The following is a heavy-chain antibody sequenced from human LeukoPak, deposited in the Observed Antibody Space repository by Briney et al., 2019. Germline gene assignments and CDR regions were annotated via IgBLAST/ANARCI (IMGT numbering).Heavy chain of an antibody. V-gene: IGHV1-2*02. CDR3: ARTPSDYDSSGYYDY. CDR1: GYTFTGYY. CDR2: INPNSGGT. Sequence: GASVKVSCKASGYTFTGYYMHWVRQAPGQGLEWMGWINPNSGGTNYAQKFQGRVTMTRDTSISTAYMGLSRLRSDDTAVYYCARTPSDYDSSGYYDYGGQGTLVTVSS. J-gene: IGHJ4*02. D-gene: IGHD3-22*01.